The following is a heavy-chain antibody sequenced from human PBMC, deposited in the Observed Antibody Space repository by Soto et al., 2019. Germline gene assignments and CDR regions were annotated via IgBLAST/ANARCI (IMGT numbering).Heavy chain of an antibody. CDR1: GASIRSFF. V-gene: IGHV4-59*01. D-gene: IGHD1-26*01. J-gene: IGHJ6*02. CDR2: IYYSVST. Sequence: SETLSLTCTVSGASIRSFFWTWIRQPPGRGLEWIGNIYYSVSTNYNPSLENRVTMSVDTSKNQFSLMLTSVTAADTAVYYCARGCSGSYVYYYGMDVWGQGTTVTVSS. CDR3: ARGCSGSYVYYYGMDV.